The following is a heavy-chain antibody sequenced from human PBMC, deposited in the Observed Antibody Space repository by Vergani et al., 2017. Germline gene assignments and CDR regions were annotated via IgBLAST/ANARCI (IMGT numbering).Heavy chain of an antibody. CDR1: GGSFSGYY. V-gene: IGHV4-34*01. J-gene: IGHJ4*02. Sequence: QLQLQQWGAGLLKPSETLSLTCAVYGGSFSGYYWSWIRQPPGKGLEWIGEINHSGSTNYNPSLKSRVTISVDTSKNQFSLKLSSVTAADTAVYYCAKDGELEPQYYFDYWGQGTLVTVSS. D-gene: IGHD1-1*01. CDR2: INHSGST. CDR3: AKDGELEPQYYFDY.